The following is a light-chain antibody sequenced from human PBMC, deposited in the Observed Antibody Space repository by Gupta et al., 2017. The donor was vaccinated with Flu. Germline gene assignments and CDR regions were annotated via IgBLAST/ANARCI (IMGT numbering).Light chain of an antibody. CDR2: EVS. J-gene: IGLJ1*01. Sequence: QSALTQPPSVSRSPGQSVTISCTGTSFDVGTYNRVSWYQQYPGTVPKLMIYEVSKRPSGVPDRVSGSKSGNTASLTISGLQGEDEADYYCSSYTSSYTFVFGTGTKVTVL. CDR1: SFDVGTYNR. V-gene: IGLV2-18*02. CDR3: SSYTSSYTFV.